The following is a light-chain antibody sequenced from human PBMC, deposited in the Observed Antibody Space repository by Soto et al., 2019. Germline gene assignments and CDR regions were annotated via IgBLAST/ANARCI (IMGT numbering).Light chain of an antibody. J-gene: IGLJ1*01. CDR3: AAWDDSLNGPYV. CDR1: NSNIGSNT. Sequence: SVLAQPPSASLTPGQRVTISCSGSNSNIGSNTVNCYQQLPGTAPKLLIYSNNQRPSGVPDRFSGSKSGASASLAISGLQSEDEADYYCAAWDDSLNGPYVFGTGTKVTVL. V-gene: IGLV1-44*01. CDR2: SNN.